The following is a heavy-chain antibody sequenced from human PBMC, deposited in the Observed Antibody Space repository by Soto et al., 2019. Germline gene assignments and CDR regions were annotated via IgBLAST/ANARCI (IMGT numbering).Heavy chain of an antibody. J-gene: IGHJ6*02. V-gene: IGHV4-59*08. D-gene: IGHD3-10*01. Sequence: QVLLQESGPGLVKPSETLSLSCTVSGGSLSSYYWSWIRQPPGKGLEWIGHVHDSWGSRYPPALKSRVAISRDSSTSQVSLKPTAVPATDTAVYYGVRQWFGALRGLGDVWGQGTTVTVSS. CDR1: GGSLSSYY. CDR2: VHDSWGS. CDR3: VRQWFGALRGLGDV.